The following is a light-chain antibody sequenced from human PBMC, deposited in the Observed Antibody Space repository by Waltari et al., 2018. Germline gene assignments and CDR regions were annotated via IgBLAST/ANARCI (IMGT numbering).Light chain of an antibody. CDR3: QHYVTLPVT. CDR1: QRISTY. V-gene: IGKV3-20*01. J-gene: IGKJ1*01. Sequence: EIVLKQSPGTLSLSSGERATLSCRTSQRISTYLAWYQRKPGKDPRLRIYHAPSRATGIPDRFSGSWAGTDVSLTIGRLDPEDFAVYDCQHYVTLPVTFGQGTKVEIK. CDR2: HAP.